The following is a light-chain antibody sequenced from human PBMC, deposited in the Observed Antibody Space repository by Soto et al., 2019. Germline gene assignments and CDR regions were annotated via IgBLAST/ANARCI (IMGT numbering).Light chain of an antibody. CDR2: LNSDGRH. CDR1: SGHSSYA. Sequence: QLVLTQSPSASASLGASGTLTCTLSSGHSSYAIAWHQQQPEKGPRYLMKLNSDGRHSKGDAIPDRFSGSSSGAERYLTITGLQSEDEADYYCQTWGTGILVFGGGTELTVL. V-gene: IGLV4-69*01. CDR3: QTWGTGILV. J-gene: IGLJ2*01.